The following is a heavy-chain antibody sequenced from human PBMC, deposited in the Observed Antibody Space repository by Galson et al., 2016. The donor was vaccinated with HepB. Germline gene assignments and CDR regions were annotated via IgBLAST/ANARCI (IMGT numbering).Heavy chain of an antibody. J-gene: IGHJ6*02. CDR1: GLTFSDYW. Sequence: SLRLSCAVSGLTFSDYWMSWVRQAPGKGLEWVAYISSSSSYIYYADSVKGRFTISRDNAKKSLYLQMNSLRAEDTAVYYCARAPIEVDGMRHYYYGMDVWCQGTVVTVSS. D-gene: IGHD6-19*01. V-gene: IGHV3-21*01. CDR2: ISSSSSYI. CDR3: ARAPIEVDGMRHYYYGMDV.